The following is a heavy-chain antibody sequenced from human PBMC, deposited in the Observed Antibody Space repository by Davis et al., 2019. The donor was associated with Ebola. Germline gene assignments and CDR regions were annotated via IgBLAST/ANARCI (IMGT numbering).Heavy chain of an antibody. CDR3: ARRGTSSWYAGWFDP. CDR2: IYYSGTT. CDR1: GGSIINYY. Sequence: MPSETLSLTCTVSGGSIINYYWNWIRQSPGKGLEWIGYIYYSGTTNYNPSLKSRVTISVDTSKNQFSLKLSSVTAADTAMYYCARRGTSSWYAGWFDPWGQGTLVTVSS. D-gene: IGHD6-13*01. V-gene: IGHV4-59*08. J-gene: IGHJ5*02.